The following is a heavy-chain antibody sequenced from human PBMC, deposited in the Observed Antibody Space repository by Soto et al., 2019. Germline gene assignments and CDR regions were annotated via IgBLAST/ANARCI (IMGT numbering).Heavy chain of an antibody. CDR1: GYTFTGYY. Sequence: QVQLVQSGAEVKKPGASVKVSCKASGYTFTGYYMHWVRQAPGQGLEWMGWINPNSGGTNYAQKFQGRVTMTRDTSISTAYMERSRLRSDDTAVYYCARDLVTMVREPFGYYYGMDVWGQGTTVTVSS. CDR3: ARDLVTMVREPFGYYYGMDV. D-gene: IGHD3-10*01. CDR2: INPNSGGT. V-gene: IGHV1-2*02. J-gene: IGHJ6*02.